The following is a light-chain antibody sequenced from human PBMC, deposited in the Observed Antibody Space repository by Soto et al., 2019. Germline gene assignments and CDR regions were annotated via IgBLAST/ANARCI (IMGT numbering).Light chain of an antibody. CDR2: GAY. V-gene: IGKV1-39*01. Sequence: DIQMTQSPSSLSASLGDRVTVTCRASQSSSTYLNWFQQRPGKAPKLLIYGAYTLQDGDASRFNGSGSETGFTLTISSLHPEDFASYCCQQSFGAPRPLGEGTRVGIK. CDR3: QQSFGAPRP. CDR1: QSSSTY. J-gene: IGKJ1*01.